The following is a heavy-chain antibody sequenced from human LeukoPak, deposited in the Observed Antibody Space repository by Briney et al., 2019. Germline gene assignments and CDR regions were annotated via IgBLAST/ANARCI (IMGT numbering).Heavy chain of an antibody. CDR3: AKERSYGDNED. CDR1: GGTFSGYA. D-gene: IGHD4-17*01. Sequence: GASVKVSCKASGGTFSGYAITWVRQAPGQGLEWMGGIIPIFGTANYAQKFQGRVTITADESTSAAYMELSSLRSEDTAVYFCAKERSYGDNEDWGQGTLVTVSS. J-gene: IGHJ4*02. V-gene: IGHV1-69*13. CDR2: IIPIFGTA.